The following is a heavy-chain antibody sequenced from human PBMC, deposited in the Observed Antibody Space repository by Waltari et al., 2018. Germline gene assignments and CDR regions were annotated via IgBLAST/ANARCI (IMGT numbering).Heavy chain of an antibody. Sequence: EVQLEESGGGLVQPGGALRLSCAASGFLFSSYALSWVSRAPGKGLEWVSGIRGSGVGTYYADSVKGRFKISRDNSRNTLDLQLNSLRAEDTAVYYCAKGGGYFGSGTYYKNNWFDPWGQGTRVTVSS. D-gene: IGHD3-10*01. CDR3: AKGGGYFGSGTYYKNNWFDP. V-gene: IGHV3-23*04. CDR1: GFLFSSYA. CDR2: IRGSGVGT. J-gene: IGHJ5*02.